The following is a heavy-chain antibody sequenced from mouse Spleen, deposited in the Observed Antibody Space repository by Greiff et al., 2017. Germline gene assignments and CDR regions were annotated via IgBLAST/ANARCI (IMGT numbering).Heavy chain of an antibody. V-gene: IGHV5-15*02. CDR1: GFTFSDYG. D-gene: IGHD2-3*01. CDR2: ISNLAYSI. Sequence: EVQLVESGGGLVKPGGSLKLSCAASGFTFSDYGMAWVRQAPGKGPEWVAFISNLAYSIYYADTVTGRFTISRENAKNTLYLEMSSLRSEDTAMYYCARLYDYYAMDYWGQGTSVTVSS. CDR3: ARLYDYYAMDY. J-gene: IGHJ4*01.